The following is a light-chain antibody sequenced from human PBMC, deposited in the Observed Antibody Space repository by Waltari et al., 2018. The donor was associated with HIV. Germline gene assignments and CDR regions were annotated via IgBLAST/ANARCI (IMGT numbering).Light chain of an antibody. CDR3: QAADRSGSWV. CDR2: KDS. Sequence: SYELTQPPSVSVSPGQTARNTCSGDALQKQYAYWYNQKSGQAPVLVIYKDSERPSRISERFSCSSSVTTFTLTIRGVQPEDEADYYGQAADRSGSWVFGGGTKLTVL. CDR1: ALQKQY. J-gene: IGLJ3*02. V-gene: IGLV3-25*03.